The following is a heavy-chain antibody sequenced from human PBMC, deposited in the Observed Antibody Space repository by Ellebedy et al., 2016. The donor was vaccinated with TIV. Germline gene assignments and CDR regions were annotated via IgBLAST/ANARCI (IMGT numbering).Heavy chain of an antibody. CDR2: IFYSGNT. J-gene: IGHJ4*02. V-gene: IGHV4-39*06. CDR3: ARRKVRSGPAFDY. CDR1: GGSISSSSYY. D-gene: IGHD3-10*01. Sequence: MPSETLSLTCAVSGGSISSSSYYWGWIRQPPGKGLEWIGCIFYSGNTYYNPSLKSRLTISVDTSKNQFALKLSSVTAADTAVYYCARRKVRSGPAFDYWGQGTLVTVSS.